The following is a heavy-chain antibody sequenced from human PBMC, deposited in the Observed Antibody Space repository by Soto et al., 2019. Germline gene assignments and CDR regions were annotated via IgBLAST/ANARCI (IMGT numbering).Heavy chain of an antibody. CDR1: GGTIKNYY. CDR2: IYYSGST. V-gene: IGHV4-59*01. J-gene: IGHJ5*02. D-gene: IGHD3-10*01. CDR3: AKASYGSGSSRFDP. Sequence: PSETLSLTCSVSGGTIKNYYWNWIRQAPGKGLEWIGYIYYSGSTNYHPSLKGRVTISVDTSKNQFSLKLTSLTAADTAVYYCAKASYGSGSSRFDPWGQGTLVTVSS.